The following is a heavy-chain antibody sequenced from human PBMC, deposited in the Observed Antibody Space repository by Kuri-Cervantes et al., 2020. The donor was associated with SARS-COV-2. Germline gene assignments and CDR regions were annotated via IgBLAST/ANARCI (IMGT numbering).Heavy chain of an antibody. Sequence: GESLRLSCAASGFTFSSYWMSWVRQAPGKGLEWVANIKQDGSEKYYVDSVKGRFTISRDNSKNTLYLQMNSLRAKDTAVYYCAKDTVTTGIDYWGQGTLVTVSS. CDR1: GFTFSSYW. D-gene: IGHD4-17*01. V-gene: IGHV3-7*01. J-gene: IGHJ4*02. CDR2: IKQDGSEK. CDR3: AKDTVTTGIDY.